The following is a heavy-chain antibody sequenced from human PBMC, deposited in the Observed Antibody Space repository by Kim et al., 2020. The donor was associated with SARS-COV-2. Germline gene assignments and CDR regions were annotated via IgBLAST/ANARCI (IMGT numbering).Heavy chain of an antibody. CDR3: ARIPRSPWYGVLYDY. Sequence: ASVKVSCKASGYTFTSYYMHWVRQAPGQGLEWMGIINTSGGSTSYAQKLQARVTMTRDTSTSTIYMELSSLRSEDTVVYYCARIPRSPWYGVLYDYWGQGTLVTVSS. D-gene: IGHD3-10*01. CDR2: INTSGGST. V-gene: IGHV1-46*01. J-gene: IGHJ4*02. CDR1: GYTFTSYY.